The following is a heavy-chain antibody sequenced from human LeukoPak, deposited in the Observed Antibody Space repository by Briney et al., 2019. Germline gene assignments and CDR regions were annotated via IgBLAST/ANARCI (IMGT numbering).Heavy chain of an antibody. CDR1: EFIFSSYG. J-gene: IGHJ4*02. CDR2: IRYDGSNK. Sequence: GGSLRLSCAASEFIFSSYGMHWVRQAPGKGLEWVAFIRYDGSNKYYADSVKGRFTISRDNSKNTLYLQMSSLRAEDTAVYYCASRIVGTPDYFDYWGQGTLVTVSS. CDR3: ASRIVGTPDYFDY. D-gene: IGHD1-26*01. V-gene: IGHV3-30*02.